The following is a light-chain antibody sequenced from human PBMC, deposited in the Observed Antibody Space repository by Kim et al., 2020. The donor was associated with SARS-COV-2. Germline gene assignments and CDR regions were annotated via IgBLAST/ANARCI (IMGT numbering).Light chain of an antibody. CDR2: GAS. J-gene: IGKJ4*01. Sequence: GERATTPCRASKRSNSRSLAWYQQKPGQAPRLLIYGASSRATGIPDRFSGSGSGTEFTLTISRLEPEDVAVYFCQQYDNSLHTFGGGTKVEI. CDR1: KRSNSRS. CDR3: QQYDNSLHT. V-gene: IGKV3-20*01.